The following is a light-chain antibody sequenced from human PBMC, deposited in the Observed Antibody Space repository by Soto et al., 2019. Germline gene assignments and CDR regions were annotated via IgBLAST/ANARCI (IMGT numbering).Light chain of an antibody. Sequence: DIVMTQSPATLSVSPGERATLSCRASQSVSSTLAWYQQKPGQAPRLLIYSASTRATGIPARFSGSGSGTEFTLTISSLQSEDLAVYYCQQYNNWPLTFGGGTKVEIK. CDR3: QQYNNWPLT. J-gene: IGKJ4*01. CDR2: SAS. CDR1: QSVSST. V-gene: IGKV3-15*01.